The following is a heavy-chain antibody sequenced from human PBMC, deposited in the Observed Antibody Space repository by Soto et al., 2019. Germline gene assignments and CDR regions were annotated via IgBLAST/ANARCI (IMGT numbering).Heavy chain of an antibody. CDR3: ARRLTRLGGYFQYYYYGMDV. D-gene: IGHD2-21*02. CDR2: IIPIFGTA. J-gene: IGHJ6*02. Sequence: SVKVSCKVSGGTFSSYAISWVRQAPGQGLEWMGGIIPIFGTANYAQKFQGRVTITADESTSTAYMELSSLRSEDTAVYYCARRLTRLGGYFQYYYYGMDVWGQGPRVTASS. V-gene: IGHV1-69*13. CDR1: GGTFSSYA.